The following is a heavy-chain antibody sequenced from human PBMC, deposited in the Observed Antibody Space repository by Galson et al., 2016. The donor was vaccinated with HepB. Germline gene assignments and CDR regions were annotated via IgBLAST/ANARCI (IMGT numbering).Heavy chain of an antibody. CDR1: GLTVSSNY. J-gene: IGHJ4*02. CDR3: VCRRNWFGELSDH. CDR2: IYSGGST. V-gene: IGHV3-53*01. Sequence: SLRLSCAASGLTVSSNYMGWVRQAPGKGLEWVSIIYSGGSTYYADSVKGRFTISRDNSKNTLYLQMNSLRAEDTAVYYCVCRRNWFGELSDHWGQGTLFTVSS. D-gene: IGHD3-10*01.